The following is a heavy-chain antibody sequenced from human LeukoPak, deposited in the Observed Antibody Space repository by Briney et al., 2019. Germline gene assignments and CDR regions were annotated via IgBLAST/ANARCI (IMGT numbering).Heavy chain of an antibody. J-gene: IGHJ4*02. D-gene: IGHD3-22*01. CDR2: ISGSGGST. Sequence: TGGSLRLSCAASGFTFSDYYMSWIRQAPGKGLEWVSAISGSGGSTYYADSVKGRFTISRDNSKNTLYLQMNSLRAEDTAVYYCAKAGTITMIVVVMGDYFDYWGQGTLVTVSS. V-gene: IGHV3-23*01. CDR3: AKAGTITMIVVVMGDYFDY. CDR1: GFTFSDYY.